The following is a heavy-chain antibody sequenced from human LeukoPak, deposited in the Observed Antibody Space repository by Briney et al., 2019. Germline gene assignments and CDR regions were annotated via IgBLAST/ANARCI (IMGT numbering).Heavy chain of an antibody. CDR3: ARPYCSSTSCYIDGYYYGMDV. Sequence: VSCKAXGGTFSXXAISWVRQAPGQGLEWMGRIIPILGIANYAQKFQGRVTITADNSTSTAYMELSSLRSEDTAVYYCARPYCSSTSCYIDGYYYGMDVWGQGTTVTVSS. CDR2: IIPILGIA. V-gene: IGHV1-69*04. CDR1: GGTFSXXA. J-gene: IGHJ6*02. D-gene: IGHD2-2*02.